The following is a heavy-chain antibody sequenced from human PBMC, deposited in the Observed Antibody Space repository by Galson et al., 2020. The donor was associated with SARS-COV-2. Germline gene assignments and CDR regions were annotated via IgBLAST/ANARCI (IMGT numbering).Heavy chain of an antibody. CDR3: AREPPTSYYYDSSGPPGELGFDY. J-gene: IGHJ4*02. CDR2: IWYDGSNK. V-gene: IGHV3-33*01. CDR1: GFTFSSYG. D-gene: IGHD3-22*01. Sequence: QLGESLKISCAASGFTFSSYGMHWVRQAPGKGLEWVAVIWYDGSNKYYADSVKGRFTISRDNSKNTLYLQMNSLRAEDTAVYYCAREPPTSYYYDSSGPPGELGFDYWGQGTLVTVSS.